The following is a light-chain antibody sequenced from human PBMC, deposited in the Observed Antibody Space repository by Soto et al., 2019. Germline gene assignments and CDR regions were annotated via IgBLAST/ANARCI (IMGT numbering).Light chain of an antibody. V-gene: IGKV3-15*01. CDR1: QSVGAH. J-gene: IGKJ1*01. Sequence: EIVMTQSPATLSVSPGERATLSCRASQSVGAHLAWYQQKPGQTPRLLIYGASTRATGIPARFSGSGSGTDFTLTISRLEPEDFAVYYCQQYGSSGTFGQGTKVDI. CDR2: GAS. CDR3: QQYGSSGT.